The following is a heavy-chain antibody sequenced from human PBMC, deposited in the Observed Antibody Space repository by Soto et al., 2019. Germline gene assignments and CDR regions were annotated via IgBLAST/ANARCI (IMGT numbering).Heavy chain of an antibody. J-gene: IGHJ6*02. CDR1: GFTFSSYS. V-gene: IGHV3-21*01. D-gene: IGHD6-19*01. CDR2: ISSSSSYI. CDR3: ARERGVWQWGSGYYGMDV. Sequence: PGGSLRLSCAASGFTFSSYSMNCVRQAPGKGLEWVSSISSSSSYIYYAASVKGRFTISRDNAKNSLYRQMNSQRAEDTAVYYCARERGVWQWGSGYYGMDVWGQGTTVTVSS.